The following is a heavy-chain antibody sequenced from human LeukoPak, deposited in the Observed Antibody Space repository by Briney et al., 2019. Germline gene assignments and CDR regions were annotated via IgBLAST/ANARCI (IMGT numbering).Heavy chain of an antibody. CDR1: GYTFTSYG. CDR3: ARGRSWSYYDSSGYAGVGNNWFDP. CDR2: ISAYNGNT. D-gene: IGHD3-22*01. V-gene: IGHV1-18*01. Sequence: GASVKVSCKASGYTFTSYGISWVRQAPGQGLEWMGWISAYNGNTNYAQKFQGRVTITRNTSISTAYMELSSLRSEDTAVYYCARGRSWSYYDSSGYAGVGNNWFDPWGQGTLVTVSS. J-gene: IGHJ5*02.